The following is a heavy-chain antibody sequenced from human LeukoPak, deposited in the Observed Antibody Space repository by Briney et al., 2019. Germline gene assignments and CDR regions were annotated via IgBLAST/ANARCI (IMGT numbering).Heavy chain of an antibody. V-gene: IGHV3-7*05. Sequence: GGSLRLSCAPSGFTFNKYWMSWVCQAPGKGLEWVANIKQSGSEKYYVDSVKGRFTISRDNAKNSLYLEMNSLRAEDTAVYYCARVGPGSEGACDIWGQGTMVTVSS. CDR2: IKQSGSEK. CDR3: ARVGPGSEGACDI. CDR1: GFTFNKYW. D-gene: IGHD2-15*01. J-gene: IGHJ3*02.